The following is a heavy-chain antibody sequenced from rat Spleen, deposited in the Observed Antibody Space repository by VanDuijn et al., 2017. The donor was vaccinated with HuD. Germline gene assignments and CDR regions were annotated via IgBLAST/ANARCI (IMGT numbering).Heavy chain of an antibody. CDR3: ARLNYLDGFPYYWYFDF. D-gene: IGHD1-12*03. CDR2: VTDDGSNA. J-gene: IGHJ1*01. Sequence: EVQLVESGGGLVQPGRSMKLSCAASGLTFSDYDMTWVRQAPTRGLEWVAAVTDDGSNAYYRDCVKGRFTFSRDKARSTLYLQMDSLRSEDTATYYCARLNYLDGFPYYWYFDFWGPGTMVPVSS. CDR1: GLTFSDYD. V-gene: IGHV5-25*01.